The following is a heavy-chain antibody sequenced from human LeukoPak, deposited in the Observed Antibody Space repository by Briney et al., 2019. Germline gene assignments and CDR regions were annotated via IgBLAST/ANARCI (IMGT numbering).Heavy chain of an antibody. CDR2: IIPIFGTA. CDR3: ARDRGVFGVVTYYFDY. D-gene: IGHD3-3*01. V-gene: IGHV1-69*05. CDR1: GGTFSSYA. J-gene: IGHJ4*02. Sequence: ASVKVSCKASGGTFSSYAISWVRQAPGQGLEWMGGIIPIFGTANYAQKFQGRVTITTDESTSTAYMELSSLRSEDTAVYYCARDRGVFGVVTYYFDYWGQGTLVTVSS.